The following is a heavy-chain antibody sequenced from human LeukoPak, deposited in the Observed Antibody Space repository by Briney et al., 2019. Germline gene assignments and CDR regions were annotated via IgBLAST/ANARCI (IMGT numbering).Heavy chain of an antibody. V-gene: IGHV3-9*01. D-gene: IGHD4-17*01. CDR3: AKDNGVTTTWYFDY. CDR2: ISWNSGSI. Sequence: PGGSLRLSCAASGFTFDDYAMHWVRQAPGKGLEWVSGISWNSGSIGYADSVKGRFTISRDNAKNSLYLQMNSLRAEDTALYYCAKDNGVTTTWYFDYWGQGTLVTVSS. CDR1: GFTFDDYA. J-gene: IGHJ4*02.